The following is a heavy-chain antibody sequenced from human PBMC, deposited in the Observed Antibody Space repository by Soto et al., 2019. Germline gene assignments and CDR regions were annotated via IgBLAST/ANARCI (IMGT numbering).Heavy chain of an antibody. CDR3: ARLPDYGDYVYFDY. CDR1: GFSFSSYA. CDR2: ISGSGGST. J-gene: IGHJ4*02. D-gene: IGHD4-17*01. Sequence: CGSLRLSCAASGFSFSSYAMSWVRQAPGKGLEWVSAISGSGGSTYYGDSVKGRLTISRDNSKNTLYLQMNSLRAEDTAVYYFARLPDYGDYVYFDYWGQGTLVTVSS. V-gene: IGHV3-23*01.